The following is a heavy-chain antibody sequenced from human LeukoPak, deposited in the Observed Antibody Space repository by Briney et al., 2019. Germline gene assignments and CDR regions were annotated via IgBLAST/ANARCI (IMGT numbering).Heavy chain of an antibody. D-gene: IGHD3-22*01. CDR2: IYSGGST. J-gene: IGHJ3*02. V-gene: IGHV3-53*01. CDR1: GFTVSSSY. CDR3: ARDPHYYDSSGSGDAFDI. Sequence: GGSLRLSCAASGFTVSSSYMSWVRQAPGKGLERVSVIYSGGSTYYADSVKGRFTISRDNPKNTLYLQMNSLRAEDTAVYYCARDPHYYDSSGSGDAFDIWGQGTMVTVSS.